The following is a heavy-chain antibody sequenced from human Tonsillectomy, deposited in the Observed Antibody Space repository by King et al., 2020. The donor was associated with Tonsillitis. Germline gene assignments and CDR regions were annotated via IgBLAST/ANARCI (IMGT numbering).Heavy chain of an antibody. D-gene: IGHD6-19*01. CDR3: ARVEAGNFDY. Sequence: QLQESGPGLVKPSQTLSLTCTVSGGSISSGSYYWSWIRQPAGKGLEWIGRIYTSGSTNYNPSLKSRVTMSVDTSKNQFSLKLSSVTAADTAVYYCARVEAGNFDYWGQGTLVTVSS. J-gene: IGHJ4*02. CDR2: IYTSGST. CDR1: GGSISSGSYY. V-gene: IGHV4-61*02.